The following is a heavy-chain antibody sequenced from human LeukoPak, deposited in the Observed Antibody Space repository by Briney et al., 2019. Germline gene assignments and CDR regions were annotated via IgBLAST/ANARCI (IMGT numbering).Heavy chain of an antibody. D-gene: IGHD3-22*01. CDR3: ARDTLPALYYYDSSGYYGFDY. CDR1: GFTFSSYG. J-gene: IGHJ4*02. V-gene: IGHV3-33*01. Sequence: PGGSLRLSCAASGFTFSSYGMHWVRQAPGKGLEWVAVIWYDGSNKYYADSVKGRFPIPRDNSKNTLYLQMNSLRAEDTAVYYCARDTLPALYYYDSSGYYGFDYWGQGTLVTVSS. CDR2: IWYDGSNK.